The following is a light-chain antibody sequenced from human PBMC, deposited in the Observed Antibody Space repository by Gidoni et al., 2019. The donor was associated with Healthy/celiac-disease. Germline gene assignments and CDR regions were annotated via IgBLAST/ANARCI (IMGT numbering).Light chain of an antibody. CDR1: QSVSSN. CDR2: GAS. Sequence: EIVMTQSPATLSVSPGESATLSCRASQSVSSNLAWYQQKPGQAPRLLIYGASTRATGIPARFSGSGSGTEFTLTISSLQSEDFAVYYCKQYNNWPRTFGQGTKVESK. J-gene: IGKJ1*01. V-gene: IGKV3-15*01. CDR3: KQYNNWPRT.